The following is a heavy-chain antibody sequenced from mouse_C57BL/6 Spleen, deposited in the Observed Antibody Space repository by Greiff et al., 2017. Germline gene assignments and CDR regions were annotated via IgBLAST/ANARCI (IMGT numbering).Heavy chain of an antibody. Sequence: EVKVVESGGGLVKPGGSLKLSCAASGFTFSSYAMSWVRQTPEKRLEWVATISDGGSYTYYPDNVKGRYTISRDNDKNNLYLQMSNLKSEDTAMYYCARESNARAYWGQGTLVTVSA. CDR3: ARESNARAY. J-gene: IGHJ3*01. D-gene: IGHD2-5*01. V-gene: IGHV5-4*01. CDR1: GFTFSSYA. CDR2: ISDGGSYT.